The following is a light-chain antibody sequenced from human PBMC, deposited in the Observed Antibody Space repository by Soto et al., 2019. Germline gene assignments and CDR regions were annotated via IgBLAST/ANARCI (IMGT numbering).Light chain of an antibody. CDR2: AAS. V-gene: IGKV1-39*01. J-gene: IGKJ5*01. CDR1: QPIGTS. Sequence: DIQMTQSPSTLSASVGDSVTVTCRASQPIGTSLHWYQQKPGKAPKLLIFAASSLQSGVPSRFSGSGSGTDFTLTVSNLQPEDFATYYCQQSYTSRITFGLGTRLEIK. CDR3: QQSYTSRIT.